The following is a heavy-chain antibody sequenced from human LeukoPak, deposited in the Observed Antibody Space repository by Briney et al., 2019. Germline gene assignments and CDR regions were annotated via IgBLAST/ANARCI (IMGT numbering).Heavy chain of an antibody. CDR3: ARVKWLDDY. D-gene: IGHD3-22*01. Sequence: GGSLRLSCAASGFTFSSYEMNWVRQAPGKGLEWISYITPSGDSKYYADSVKGRLTISRDNAKNSLYLQMNSLRAEDTAVYYCARVKWLDDYWGQGTLVTVSS. J-gene: IGHJ4*02. CDR2: ITPSGDSK. CDR1: GFTFSSYE. V-gene: IGHV3-48*03.